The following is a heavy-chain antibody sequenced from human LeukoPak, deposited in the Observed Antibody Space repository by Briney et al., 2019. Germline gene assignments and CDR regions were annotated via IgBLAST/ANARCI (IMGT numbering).Heavy chain of an antibody. CDR2: IRPSGDAT. CDR3: AKSIAPVGIYYFDY. V-gene: IGHV3-23*01. J-gene: IGHJ4*02. Sequence: GGSPRLSCVASGFAFSSCTMGWVRQAPGKGLEWVSAIRPSGDATSYADSVKGHFTISRDNSKNTLYLQMNSLRAEDTAVYYCAKSIAPVGIYYFDYWGQGTLVTVSS. CDR1: GFAFSSCT. D-gene: IGHD6-13*01.